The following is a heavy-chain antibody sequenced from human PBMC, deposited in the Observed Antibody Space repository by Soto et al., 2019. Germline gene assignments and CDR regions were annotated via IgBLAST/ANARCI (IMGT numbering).Heavy chain of an antibody. J-gene: IGHJ4*02. D-gene: IGHD3-10*01. V-gene: IGHV3-7*01. CDR2: IKQDGSEK. CDR3: ARDLWFGNFDD. Sequence: GGSLRLSCAASGFTFSSYWMSWVRQAPGKGLEWVANIKQDGSEKYYVDSVKGRFTISRDNAKNSLYLQMNSLRAEGTAVYYCARDLWFGNFDDWGQGTRVTVSS. CDR1: GFTFSSYW.